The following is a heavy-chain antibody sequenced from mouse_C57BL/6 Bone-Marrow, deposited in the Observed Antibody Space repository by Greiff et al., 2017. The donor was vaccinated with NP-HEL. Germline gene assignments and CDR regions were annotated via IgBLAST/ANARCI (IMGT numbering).Heavy chain of an antibody. J-gene: IGHJ4*01. V-gene: IGHV1-4*01. CDR3: ARPSYYGSSYYAMDY. Sequence: VQLQQSGAELARPGASVKMSCKASGYTFTSYTMHWVKQRPGQGLEWIGYINPSSGYTKYNQKFKDKATLTADKSSSTAYMQLSSLTSEDSAVYYCARPSYYGSSYYAMDYWGQGTSVTVSS. D-gene: IGHD1-1*01. CDR1: GYTFTSYT. CDR2: INPSSGYT.